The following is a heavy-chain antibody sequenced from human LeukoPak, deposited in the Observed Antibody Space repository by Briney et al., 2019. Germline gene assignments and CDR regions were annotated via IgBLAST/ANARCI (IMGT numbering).Heavy chain of an antibody. J-gene: IGHJ5*02. V-gene: IGHV4-4*07. CDR1: GGSISSSY. CDR3: ARDQADYRIDP. D-gene: IGHD4/OR15-4a*01. CDR2: LYNSGNT. Sequence: SETLSLTCSVSGGSISSSYWSWIRQPAGKGLEWIGRLYNSGNTNYNPSLKSRVTISEDKSKNQFSLRLSSVTAADTAVYYCARDQADYRIDPWGQGTLVTVSS.